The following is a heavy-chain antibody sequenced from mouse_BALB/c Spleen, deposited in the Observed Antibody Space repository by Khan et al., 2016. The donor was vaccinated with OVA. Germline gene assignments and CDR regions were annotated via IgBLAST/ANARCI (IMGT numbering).Heavy chain of an antibody. V-gene: IGHV1-7*01. Sequence: QVQLQQSGAELAKPGASVKMSCKASGFTFTSYWMHWLKQRPGQGLEWIGYIHPNTDYTEYNQKFKDKATLTADKSSSTAYIQQTSLTSEDSAVYYCVNHGSSSAWFTYWGRGTLVTVSA. J-gene: IGHJ3*01. CDR2: IHPNTDYT. CDR3: VNHGSSSAWFTY. D-gene: IGHD1-1*01. CDR1: GFTFTSYW.